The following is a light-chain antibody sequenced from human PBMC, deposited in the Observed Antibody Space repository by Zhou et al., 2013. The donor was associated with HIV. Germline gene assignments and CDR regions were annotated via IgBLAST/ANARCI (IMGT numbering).Light chain of an antibody. CDR2: DAS. V-gene: IGKV3-11*01. Sequence: EIVLTQSPATLSLSPGERATLSCRASQTLDTTLAWYHQRPGQAPRLLIFDASTRATGIPARFSGSGSGTDFSLTISSLEPEDFAVYFCQQRSNWPPRFSFGPGTRVDMK. CDR3: QQRSNWPPRFS. CDR1: QTLDTT. J-gene: IGKJ3*01.